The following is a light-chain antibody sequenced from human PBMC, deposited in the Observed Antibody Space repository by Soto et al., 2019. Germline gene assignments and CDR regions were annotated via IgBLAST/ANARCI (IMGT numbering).Light chain of an antibody. CDR2: EVS. Sequence: HSALTQPASVSGAPGQSITISCTGTSSDVGGYDYVSWYQQHPGKAPKLMIYEVSTRPSGVSYRFSGSKSGNTASLTISGLQAEDEADDYCSSHTVSSTSHVVFGGGTKVTVL. V-gene: IGLV2-14*01. J-gene: IGLJ2*01. CDR3: SSHTVSSTSHVV. CDR1: SSDVGGYDY.